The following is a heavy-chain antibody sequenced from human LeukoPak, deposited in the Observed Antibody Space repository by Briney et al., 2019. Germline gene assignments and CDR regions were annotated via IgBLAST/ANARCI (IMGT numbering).Heavy chain of an antibody. CDR1: GGSISSSSYY. D-gene: IGHD4-17*01. CDR3: AIDYGDYYAYFDY. V-gene: IGHV4-39*02. Sequence: SETLSLTCTVSGGSISSSSYYWGWIRQPPGKGLEWIGSIYYSGSTYYNPSLKSRVTISVDTSKNQFSLKLSSVTAVDTAVYYCAIDYGDYYAYFDYWGQGTLVTVSS. CDR2: IYYSGST. J-gene: IGHJ4*02.